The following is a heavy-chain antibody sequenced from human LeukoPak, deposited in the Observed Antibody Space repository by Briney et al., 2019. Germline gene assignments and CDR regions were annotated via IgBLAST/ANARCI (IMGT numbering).Heavy chain of an antibody. CDR2: INPNSGGT. V-gene: IGHV1-2*02. CDR1: GYTFTGYY. J-gene: IGHJ3*02. D-gene: IGHD3-16*02. Sequence: ASVKVSCKASGYTFTGYYMHWVRQAPGQGLEWMGWINPNSGGTNYAQKFQGRVTMTRDTSISTAYMELSRLRSDDTAVYYCVRDSFMITFGGVIVIRNAFDIWGQGTMVTVSS. CDR3: VRDSFMITFGGVIVIRNAFDI.